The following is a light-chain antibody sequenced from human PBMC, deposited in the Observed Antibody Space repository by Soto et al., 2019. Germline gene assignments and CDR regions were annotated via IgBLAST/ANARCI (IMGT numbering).Light chain of an antibody. CDR1: QSLSSNF. V-gene: IGKV3-20*01. Sequence: ENCFTPSPAPPSLSPRERAPPSFQASQSLSSNFLAWYQQKPGQPPRLLIYDSSTRATGFPDRFSGSGSGTDFTLTIIRLEPEDFAVYYCQQYDISPWTFGQGTKVDIK. CDR3: QQYDISPWT. J-gene: IGKJ1*01. CDR2: DSS.